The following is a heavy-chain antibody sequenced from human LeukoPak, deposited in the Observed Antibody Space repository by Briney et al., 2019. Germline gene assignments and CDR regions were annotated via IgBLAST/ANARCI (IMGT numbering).Heavy chain of an antibody. J-gene: IGHJ6*02. CDR3: ARLGGSGSYSYYYYYGMDV. CDR1: GYTFTSYD. CDR2: MNPNSGNT. V-gene: IGHV1-8*03. D-gene: IGHD3-10*01. Sequence: ASVKVSCKASGYTFTSYDINWVRQATGQGLEWMGWMNPNSGNTGYAQKFQGRVTITRNTSISTAYMELSSLRSEDTAVYYCARLGGSGSYSYYYYYGMDVWGQGTTVTVSS.